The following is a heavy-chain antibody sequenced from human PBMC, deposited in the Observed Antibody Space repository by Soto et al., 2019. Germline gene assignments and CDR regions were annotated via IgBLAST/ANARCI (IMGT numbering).Heavy chain of an antibody. V-gene: IGHV3-23*01. Sequence: RLSCAASGFTFSSYAMSWVRQAPGKGLEWVSAISGSGGSTYYADSVKGRFTISRDNSKNTLYLQMNSLRAEDTAVYYCAKGRITMVRGGLTSSFDYWGQGTLVTVSS. CDR3: AKGRITMVRGGLTSSFDY. CDR1: GFTFSSYA. J-gene: IGHJ4*02. CDR2: ISGSGGST. D-gene: IGHD3-10*01.